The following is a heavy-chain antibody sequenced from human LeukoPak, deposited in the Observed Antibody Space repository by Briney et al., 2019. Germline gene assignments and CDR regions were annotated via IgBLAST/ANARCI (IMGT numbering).Heavy chain of an antibody. V-gene: IGHV3-48*03. CDR3: ARGGGPGQLLWFGELFDI. J-gene: IGHJ3*02. D-gene: IGHD3-10*01. Sequence: GGSLRLSCAASGFTFSSYEMNWVRQAPGKGLEWVSYISSSGSTIYYADSVKGRFTISRDNAKNSLYLQMNSLRAEDTALYYCARGGGPGQLLWFGELFDIWGQGTMVTVSS. CDR2: ISSSGSTI. CDR1: GFTFSSYE.